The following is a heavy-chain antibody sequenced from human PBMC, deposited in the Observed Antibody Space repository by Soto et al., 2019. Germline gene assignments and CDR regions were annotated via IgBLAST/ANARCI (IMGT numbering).Heavy chain of an antibody. CDR3: ARGGRFLEWLYKNWFDP. V-gene: IGHV3-30-3*01. CDR1: GFTFSSYA. D-gene: IGHD3-3*01. CDR2: ISYDGSNK. Sequence: QVQLVESGGGVVQPGRSLRLSCAASGFTFSSYAMHWVRQAPGKGLEWVAVISYDGSNKYYADSVKGRFTISRDNSKNMLYLQMNSLRAEDTAVYYCARGGRFLEWLYKNWFDPWGQGTLVTVSS. J-gene: IGHJ5*02.